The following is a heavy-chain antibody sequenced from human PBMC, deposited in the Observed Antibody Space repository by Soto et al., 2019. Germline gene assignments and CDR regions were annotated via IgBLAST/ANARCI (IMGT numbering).Heavy chain of an antibody. CDR2: IYSGGST. Sequence: GGSLRLSCAASGFTVSSNYMSWVRQAPGKGLEWVSVIYSGGSTYYADSVKGRFTISRDNSKNTLYLQMNSLRAEDTAVYYCVKVVTAQYYFDYWGQGTLVTVSS. CDR1: GFTVSSNY. J-gene: IGHJ4*02. D-gene: IGHD2-21*02. CDR3: VKVVTAQYYFDY. V-gene: IGHV3-53*01.